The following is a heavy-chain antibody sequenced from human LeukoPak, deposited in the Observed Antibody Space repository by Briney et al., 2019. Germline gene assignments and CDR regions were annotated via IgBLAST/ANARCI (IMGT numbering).Heavy chain of an antibody. CDR3: AKGPSSTSIEIDY. D-gene: IGHD6-13*01. CDR2: ISGSGGRT. CDR1: GFTFSGYA. J-gene: IGHJ4*02. V-gene: IGHV3-23*01. Sequence: GGSLRLSCAASGFTFSGYAMSWVRQAPGKGLEWVSAISGSGGRTYYADSVKGRFTISRDNSKNTLYLQMNSLRAEDTAVYYCAKGPSSTSIEIDYWGQGTLVTVSS.